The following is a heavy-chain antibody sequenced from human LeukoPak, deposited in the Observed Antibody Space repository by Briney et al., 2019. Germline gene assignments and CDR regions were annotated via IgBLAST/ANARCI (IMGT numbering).Heavy chain of an antibody. CDR3: AREGSSGSHYYYYYGMDV. V-gene: IGHV3-48*03. CDR2: ISSSGSTI. Sequence: GGSLRLSCAASGFTFNRNAISWVRQAPGKGLEWVSYISSSGSTIYYADSVKGRFTISRDNAKNSLYLQMNSLRAEDTAVYYCAREGSSGSHYYYYYGMDVWGQGTTVTVSS. CDR1: GFTFNRNA. D-gene: IGHD6-19*01. J-gene: IGHJ6*02.